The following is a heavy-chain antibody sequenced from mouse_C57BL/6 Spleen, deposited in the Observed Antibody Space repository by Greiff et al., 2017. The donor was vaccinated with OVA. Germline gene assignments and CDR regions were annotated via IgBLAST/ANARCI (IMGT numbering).Heavy chain of an antibody. V-gene: IGHV1-69*01. J-gene: IGHJ4*01. CDR1: GYTFTSYW. CDR2: IDPSDSYT. D-gene: IGHD3-2*02. Sequence: QVQLKESGAELVMPGASVKLSCKASGYTFTSYWMHWVKQRPGQGLEWIGEIDPSDSYTNYNQKFKGKSTLTVDKSSSTAYMQLSSLTSEDSAVYYCARSGRGYAMDYWGQGTSVTVSS. CDR3: ARSGRGYAMDY.